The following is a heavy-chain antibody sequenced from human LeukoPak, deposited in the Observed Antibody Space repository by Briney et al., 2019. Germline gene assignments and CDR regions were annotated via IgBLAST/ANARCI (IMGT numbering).Heavy chain of an antibody. CDR3: VREDTPATANY. Sequence: GGSLRLSCAASGFNFANHAMSWVRQTAGEGLEWVSAISGGGDITYYADSVKGRFTISRDNSKDTLFLQMHSLRPGDTAVYYCVREDTPATANYWGQGTLVTISS. J-gene: IGHJ4*02. CDR1: GFNFANHA. D-gene: IGHD2-21*02. V-gene: IGHV3-23*01. CDR2: ISGGGDIT.